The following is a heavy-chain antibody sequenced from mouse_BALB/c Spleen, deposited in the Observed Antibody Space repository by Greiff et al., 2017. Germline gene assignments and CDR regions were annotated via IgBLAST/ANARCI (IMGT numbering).Heavy chain of an antibody. CDR3: ARAYYGNYYAMDY. Sequence: QVHVKQSGPGLVAPSQSLSITCTVSGFSLTGYGVNWVRQPPGKGLEWLGMIWGDGSTDYNSALKSILSISKDNSKSQVFLKMNSLQTDDTARYYCARAYYGNYYAMDYWGQGTSVTVSS. V-gene: IGHV2-6-7*01. D-gene: IGHD2-10*01. CDR2: IWGDGST. J-gene: IGHJ4*01. CDR1: GFSLTGYG.